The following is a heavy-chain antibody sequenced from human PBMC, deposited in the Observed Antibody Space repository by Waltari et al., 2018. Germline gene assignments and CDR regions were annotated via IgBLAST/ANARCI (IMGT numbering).Heavy chain of an antibody. V-gene: IGHV4-4*07. J-gene: IGHJ5*02. D-gene: IGHD2-15*01. CDR1: GGPISSYY. Sequence: QVQLQESGPGLVKPSETLSLTCTVSGGPISSYYWSWIRQPAGKGLEWIGRIYTSGSTNYNPSLKSRVTMSVDTSKNQFSLKLSSVTAADTAVYYCAGQPRVAKAPLYNWFDPWGQGTLVTVSS. CDR2: IYTSGST. CDR3: AGQPRVAKAPLYNWFDP.